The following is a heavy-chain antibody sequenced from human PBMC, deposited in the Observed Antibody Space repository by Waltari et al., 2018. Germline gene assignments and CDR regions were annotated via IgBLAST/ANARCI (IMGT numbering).Heavy chain of an antibody. CDR1: GFTFSTYV. Sequence: EVQLLESGGGLVQPGGSLRIYCPASGFTFSTYVMNWVRQAPGKGLEWVSSISDGGGIINYADSVKGRFTISRDNSKNTVYLQMKSLRAEDTAVYYCARGSGVDYWGQGTLVTISS. CDR2: ISDGGGII. V-gene: IGHV3-23*01. CDR3: ARGSGVDY. D-gene: IGHD7-27*01. J-gene: IGHJ4*02.